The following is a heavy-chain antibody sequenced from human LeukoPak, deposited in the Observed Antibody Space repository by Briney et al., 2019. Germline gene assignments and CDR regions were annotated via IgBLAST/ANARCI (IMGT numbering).Heavy chain of an antibody. Sequence: ASVNVSCKASGYTFTSYDINWVRQATGQGLEWMGWVNPNSGNTGYAQKFKGRVTMTRNTSISTAYMELSSLRSEDTAVYYCARPGERGDWFDPWGQGTLVTVSS. CDR2: VNPNSGNT. V-gene: IGHV1-8*01. D-gene: IGHD3-10*01. CDR3: ARPGERGDWFDP. CDR1: GYTFTSYD. J-gene: IGHJ5*02.